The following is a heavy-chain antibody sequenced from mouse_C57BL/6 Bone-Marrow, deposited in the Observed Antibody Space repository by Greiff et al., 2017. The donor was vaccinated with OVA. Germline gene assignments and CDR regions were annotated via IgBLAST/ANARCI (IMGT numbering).Heavy chain of an antibody. Sequence: EVMLVESGGGLVQPKGSLKLSCAASGFSFNTYAMNWVRQAPGKGLEWVARIRRKSNNYATYYDDTVKDRFTISRDDSESMLYLQMNNWKTEDTAMYYCLGPVDGYYEWFAYWGQGTLVTVSA. V-gene: IGHV10-1*01. CDR2: IRRKSNNYAT. D-gene: IGHD2-3*01. CDR3: LGPVDGYYEWFAY. J-gene: IGHJ3*01. CDR1: GFSFNTYA.